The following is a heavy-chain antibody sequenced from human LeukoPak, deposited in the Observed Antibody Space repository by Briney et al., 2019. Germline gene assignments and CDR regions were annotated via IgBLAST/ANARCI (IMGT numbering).Heavy chain of an antibody. CDR1: GFTFSGYA. D-gene: IGHD1-26*01. CDR3: ARDEGELPIRS. V-gene: IGHV3-23*01. J-gene: IGHJ5*02. Sequence: GGSLRLSCAASGFTFSGYAMSWVRQAPGKGLEWVSTISGSGGSTYYADSVKGRFTISRDNSKNTLYLQMNSLRAEDTAVYYCARDEGELPIRSWGQGTLVTVSS. CDR2: ISGSGGST.